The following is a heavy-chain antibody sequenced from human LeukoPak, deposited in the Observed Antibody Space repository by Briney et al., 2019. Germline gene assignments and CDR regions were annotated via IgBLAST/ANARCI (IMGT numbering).Heavy chain of an antibody. Sequence: GGSLTLSCEASGFTFSSYSMDWVRQAAGKGLERVSSITSSSSHIYYAASVKGRFPISRDNAKNSVYLQMNSLRAEGPGVYFRARVKMGATVTTFHYYCMDVWGVGTTVTVSS. CDR2: ITSSSSHI. J-gene: IGHJ6*03. CDR1: GFTFSSYS. D-gene: IGHD4-11*01. V-gene: IGHV3-21*06. CDR3: ARVKMGATVTTFHYYCMDV.